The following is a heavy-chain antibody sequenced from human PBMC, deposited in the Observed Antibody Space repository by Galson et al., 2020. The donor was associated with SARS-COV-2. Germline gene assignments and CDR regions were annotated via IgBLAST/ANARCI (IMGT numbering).Heavy chain of an antibody. Sequence: GGSLRLSCAASGFTFDDYDMSWVRQAPGKGLEWVSGINWNGGSTGYADSVKGRFTISRDNAKNSLYLQMNSLRAEDTALYHCARRLYDSSGYSLDYWGQGTLVTVSS. CDR1: GFTFDDYD. D-gene: IGHD3-22*01. CDR2: INWNGGST. V-gene: IGHV3-20*01. J-gene: IGHJ4*02. CDR3: ARRLYDSSGYSLDY.